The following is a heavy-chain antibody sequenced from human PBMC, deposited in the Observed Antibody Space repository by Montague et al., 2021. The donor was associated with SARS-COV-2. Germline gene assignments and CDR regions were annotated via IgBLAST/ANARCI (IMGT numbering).Heavy chain of an antibody. CDR1: GFTFSTYD. CDR2: ISHDGGNK. CDR3: AREGAGSTYYFDY. Sequence: SLRLSCAASGFTFSTYDMHWVRQAPGKGLEWVAFISHDGGNKYYADSVKGRFTISRDNSMNTLYVQMNSLRAEDTAVYYCAREGAGSTYYFDYWGQGTLVTVSS. V-gene: IGHV3-30-3*01. J-gene: IGHJ4*02. D-gene: IGHD1-26*01.